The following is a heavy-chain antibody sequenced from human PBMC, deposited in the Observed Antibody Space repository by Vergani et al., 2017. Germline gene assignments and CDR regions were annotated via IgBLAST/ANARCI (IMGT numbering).Heavy chain of an antibody. Sequence: QLVESGGGWVQPGGSLRLSCVVSGFDFSSYIMNWVRQAPGKGLEWVSFVSTGTKSQSYAESVKGRFTISRDSAKNSLYLQMDSLRPGDTAVYYCAGEYSSTSGRAFDFWGQGTKVTVSS. CDR3: AGEYSSTSGRAFDF. J-gene: IGHJ3*01. D-gene: IGHD2-2*01. CDR1: GFDFSSYI. CDR2: VSTGTKSQ. V-gene: IGHV3-48*01.